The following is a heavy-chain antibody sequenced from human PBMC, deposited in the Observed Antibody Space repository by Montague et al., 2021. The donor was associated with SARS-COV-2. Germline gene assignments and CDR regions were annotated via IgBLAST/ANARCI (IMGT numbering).Heavy chain of an antibody. Sequence: SETLSLTCTVSGGSISSYYWSWIRQPAGKGLEWIGRIYTSGSTNYNPSLKSRVTMSVDTSKNQFSLKLSSVTAADTAVYYCASGSLRESSGYDFDYWDQGTLVTVSS. CDR2: IYTSGST. CDR1: GGSISSYY. D-gene: IGHD3-22*01. V-gene: IGHV4-4*07. CDR3: ASGSLRESSGYDFDY. J-gene: IGHJ4*02.